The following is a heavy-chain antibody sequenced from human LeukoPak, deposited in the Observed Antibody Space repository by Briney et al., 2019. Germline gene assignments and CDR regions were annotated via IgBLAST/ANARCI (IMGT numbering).Heavy chain of an antibody. D-gene: IGHD2-21*02. V-gene: IGHV4-38-2*02. CDR3: ARDGGVVVTATDAFDI. CDR1: GYSISSGYH. J-gene: IGHJ3*02. Sequence: SSETLSLTCTVSGYSISSGYHWGWIRQPPGKGLEWIGSIYHSGSTYYNPSLKSRVTMSVDTSKNQFSLKLSSVTAADTAVYYCARDGGVVVTATDAFDIWGQGTMVTVSS. CDR2: IYHSGST.